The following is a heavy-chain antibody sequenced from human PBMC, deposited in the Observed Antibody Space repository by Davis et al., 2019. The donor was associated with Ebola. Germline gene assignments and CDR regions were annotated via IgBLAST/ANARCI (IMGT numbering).Heavy chain of an antibody. Sequence: PGGSLRLSCAASAFTFSSYAMHWVRQAPGKGLEWVAVISYDGSNKYYADSVKGRFTISRDNSKNTLYLQMNSLRAEDTAVYYCARVASYSSGWQPSNYWGQGTLVTVSS. CDR3: ARVASYSSGWQPSNY. J-gene: IGHJ4*02. CDR2: ISYDGSNK. CDR1: AFTFSSYA. V-gene: IGHV3-30-3*01. D-gene: IGHD6-19*01.